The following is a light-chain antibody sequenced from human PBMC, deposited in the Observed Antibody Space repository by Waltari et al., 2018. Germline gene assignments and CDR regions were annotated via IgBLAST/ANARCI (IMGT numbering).Light chain of an antibody. J-gene: IGKJ4*01. CDR1: QIVLYTSNNKNY. V-gene: IGKV4-1*01. CDR2: WAS. CDR3: QQYFTSPSLT. Sequence: DIVMTQSPDTLTVSLGERATINCKTSQIVLYTSNNKNYLGWYQQKPGQPPKLLIYWASTRGSGVPDRLIGSGAGTDFPLTINSLQAEDVAVYYCQQYFTSPSLTFGGGTKVEI.